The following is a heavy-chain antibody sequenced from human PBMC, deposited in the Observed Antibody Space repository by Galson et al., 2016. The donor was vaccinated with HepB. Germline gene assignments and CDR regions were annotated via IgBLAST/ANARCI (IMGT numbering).Heavy chain of an antibody. CDR1: YG. Sequence: YGMHWVRQAPGKGLEWVAVISYDGSNKYYADSVKGRFTISRDNSENTLYLHMNRLRVEDTAVYYCAKVMGRSYNDYVPPFDSWGQGALVTVSS. J-gene: IGHJ4*02. D-gene: IGHD4/OR15-4a*01. CDR3: AKVMGRSYNDYVPPFDS. V-gene: IGHV3-30*18. CDR2: ISYDGSNK.